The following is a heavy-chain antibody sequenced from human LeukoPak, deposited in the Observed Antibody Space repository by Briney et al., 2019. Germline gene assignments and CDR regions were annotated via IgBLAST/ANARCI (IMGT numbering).Heavy chain of an antibody. Sequence: SVKVSCKASGYTFTSYDINWVRQAPGQGLEWMGWMNPNSGSTGSAQRFQGRVTMTRDTSRSTAYMELRSLTSEDTAVYYCARGPLVRLPSSFDPWGQGTLVTVSS. CDR2: MNPNSGST. D-gene: IGHD3-16*02. V-gene: IGHV1-8*01. CDR3: ARGPLVRLPSSFDP. J-gene: IGHJ5*02. CDR1: GYTFTSYD.